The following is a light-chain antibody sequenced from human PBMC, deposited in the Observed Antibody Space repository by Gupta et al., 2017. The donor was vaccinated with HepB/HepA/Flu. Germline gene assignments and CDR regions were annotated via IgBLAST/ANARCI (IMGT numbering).Light chain of an antibody. CDR1: QSISDW. CDR2: KAS. V-gene: IGKV1-5*03. J-gene: IGKJ4*01. Sequence: DIQMTQSPSTLSASVGDRVTITCRASQSISDWLAWYQQKPRKAPKLLIYKASSLESGVPSRFSGSGSGTEFTLTINSLQPDDFATYYCHQYNSYSLTFGGGTKVEIK. CDR3: HQYNSYSLT.